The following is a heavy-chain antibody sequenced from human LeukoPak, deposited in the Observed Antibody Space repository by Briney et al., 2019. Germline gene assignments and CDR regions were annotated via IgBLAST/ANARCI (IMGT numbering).Heavy chain of an antibody. CDR3: ARVVVAVAGTKFDY. CDR2: IYYSGST. V-gene: IGHV4-59*01. J-gene: IGHJ4*02. Sequence: SETLSLICTVSGGSISSYYWSWIRQPPGKGLEWIGYIYYSGSTNYNPSLKSRVTISVDTSKNQFSLKLSSVTAADTAVYYCARVVVAVAGTKFDYWGQGTLVTVSS. D-gene: IGHD6-19*01. CDR1: GGSISSYY.